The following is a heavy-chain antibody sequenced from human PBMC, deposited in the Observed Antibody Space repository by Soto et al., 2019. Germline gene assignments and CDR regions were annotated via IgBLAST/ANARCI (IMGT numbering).Heavy chain of an antibody. CDR1: GFTFSTYS. V-gene: IGHV3-21*01. J-gene: IGHJ4*02. D-gene: IGHD2-21*01. CDR3: ATPPIPALGY. CDR2: ISSSSNNI. Sequence: GGSLRLSCAASGFTFSTYSMNWVRQAPGKGLEWVSSISSSSNNIYYADSLKGRFTISRDNAKNSLYLQMNSLRAEDTAVYYCATPPIPALGYWGQGTLGTVS.